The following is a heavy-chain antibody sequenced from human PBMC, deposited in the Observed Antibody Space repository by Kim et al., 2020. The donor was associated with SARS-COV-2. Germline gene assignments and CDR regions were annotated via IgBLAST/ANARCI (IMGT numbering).Heavy chain of an antibody. D-gene: IGHD2-15*01. CDR1: GFTFSSYG. J-gene: IGHJ4*02. Sequence: GGSLRLSCAASGFTFSSYGMHWVRQAPGKGLEWVAVISYDGSNKYYADSVKGRFTISRDNSKNTLYLQMNSLRAEDTAVYYCAKDIVSGRRYSNLNINGGFDHWGQGTRLTVSS. CDR2: ISYDGSNK. CDR3: AKDIVSGRRYSNLNINGGFDH. V-gene: IGHV3-30*18.